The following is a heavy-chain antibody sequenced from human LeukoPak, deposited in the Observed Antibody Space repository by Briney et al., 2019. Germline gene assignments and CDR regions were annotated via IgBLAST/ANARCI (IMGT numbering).Heavy chain of an antibody. CDR3: ASADIVGATYNFDY. D-gene: IGHD1-26*01. Sequence: SETLSLTCTVSGGPISSYYWSWIRQPPGEALEGSGYIYYSGSTNYNPSLKSRVTISVDTSKNQFSLKLSSVSAADTAVYYCASADIVGATYNFDYWGKGTLVTVSS. V-gene: IGHV4-59*13. J-gene: IGHJ4*02. CDR1: GGPISSYY. CDR2: IYYSGST.